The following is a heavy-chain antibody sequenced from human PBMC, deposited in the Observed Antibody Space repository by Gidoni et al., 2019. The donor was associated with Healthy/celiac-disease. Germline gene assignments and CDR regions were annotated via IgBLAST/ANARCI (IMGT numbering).Heavy chain of an antibody. V-gene: IGHV1-2*04. CDR1: GYTFTGYY. D-gene: IGHD3-10*01. CDR2: INPNSGGT. CDR3: ARASENYYGSGTLGYWYFDL. J-gene: IGHJ2*01. Sequence: QVQLVQSGAEVKKPGASVKVSCKASGYTFTGYYMHWVRQAPGQGLEWMGWINPNSGGTNYAQKFQGWVTMTRDTSISTAYMELSRLRSDDTAVYYCARASENYYGSGTLGYWYFDLWGRGTLVTVSS.